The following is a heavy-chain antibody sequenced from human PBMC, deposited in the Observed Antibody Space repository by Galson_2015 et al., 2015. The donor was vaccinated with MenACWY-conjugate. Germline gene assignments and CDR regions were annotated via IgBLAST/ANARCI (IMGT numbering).Heavy chain of an antibody. CDR2: INPSGGST. CDR3: ARVTFYTSGYYFDD. V-gene: IGHV1-46*01. CDR1: GYIFTTSY. J-gene: IGHJ4*02. Sequence: SVKVSCKAYGYIFTTSYIHWVRQAPGQGLEWMGIINPSGGSTNYAKKFHGRVTMTRDTSTSTVYMDLSSLRSEDTAVYFCARVTFYTSGYYFDDWGQGTLVTVSS. D-gene: IGHD6-19*01.